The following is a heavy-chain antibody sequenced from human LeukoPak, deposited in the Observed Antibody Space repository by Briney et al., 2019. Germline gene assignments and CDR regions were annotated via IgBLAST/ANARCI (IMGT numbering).Heavy chain of an antibody. CDR1: GSTFSSYA. CDR3: ASTFPYCGGGSCAL. V-gene: IGHV3-23*01. D-gene: IGHD2-15*01. J-gene: IGHJ4*02. Sequence: PGGSLRLSCAASGSTFSSYAMSWVRQAPGKGLEWVSAISGSGGSTYYADSVKGRFTISRDNSKNTLYLQMNSLRAEDTAIYYCASTFPYCGGGSCALGGQGTLVTVSS. CDR2: ISGSGGST.